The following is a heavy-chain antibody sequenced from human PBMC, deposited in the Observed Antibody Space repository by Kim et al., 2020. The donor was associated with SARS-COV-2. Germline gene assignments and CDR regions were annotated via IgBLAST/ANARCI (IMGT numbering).Heavy chain of an antibody. D-gene: IGHD3-22*01. V-gene: IGHV4-59*01. Sequence: SETLSHTCTVSGGSISSYYWSWIRQPPGKGLEWIGYIYYSGSTNFNPSLKSRVTISVDTSKNQFSLKLSSVTAADTAVYYCARDDSSGYLDYWGQGTLVTVSS. CDR2: IYYSGST. CDR1: GGSISSYY. J-gene: IGHJ4*02. CDR3: ARDDSSGYLDY.